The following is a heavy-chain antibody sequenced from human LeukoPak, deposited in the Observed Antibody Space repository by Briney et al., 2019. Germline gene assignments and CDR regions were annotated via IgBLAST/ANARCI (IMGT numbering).Heavy chain of an antibody. Sequence: ASVKVSCKASGCTFTGYYMHWVRQAPGQGLEWMGWINPNSGGTNYAQKFQGRVTMTRDTSISTAYMELSSLRSEDTAVYYCARGKDIVVVPAAHYYYYMDVWGKGTTVTVSS. CDR2: INPNSGGT. D-gene: IGHD2-2*01. CDR1: GCTFTGYY. V-gene: IGHV1-2*02. J-gene: IGHJ6*03. CDR3: ARGKDIVVVPAAHYYYYMDV.